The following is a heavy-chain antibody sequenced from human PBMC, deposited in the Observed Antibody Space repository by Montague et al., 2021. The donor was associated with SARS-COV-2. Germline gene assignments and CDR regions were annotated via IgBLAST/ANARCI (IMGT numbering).Heavy chain of an antibody. J-gene: IGHJ4*02. V-gene: IGHV4-59*08. CDR2: VLYNNGT. Sequence: SETLSLTCTVSGVSVTDYYWSWIRQPPGKGLELVGDVLYNNGTNFNPSLKSRVPISVDTSKHQFSLRLTSVTAADTAFYDCWRPPHYDGLNGPPDFWGQGTLVTVSS. D-gene: IGHD3-9*01. CDR3: WRPPHYDGLNGPPDF. CDR1: GVSVTDYY.